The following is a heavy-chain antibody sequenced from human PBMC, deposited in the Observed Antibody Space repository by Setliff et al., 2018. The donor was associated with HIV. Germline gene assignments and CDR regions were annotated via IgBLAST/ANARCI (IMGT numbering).Heavy chain of an antibody. V-gene: IGHV4-39*07. J-gene: IGHJ3*02. CDR2: IYHSGIT. Sequence: TLSLTCTVSGASITTDTYYWAWIRQPPGKGLEWIGSIYHSGITYYNSSLKSRVTISVDTSKNQFSLNLTSVTAADTAVYYCARLGYSGSLVGAFDIWGQGTMVTVSS. D-gene: IGHD1-26*01. CDR1: GASITTDTYY. CDR3: ARLGYSGSLVGAFDI.